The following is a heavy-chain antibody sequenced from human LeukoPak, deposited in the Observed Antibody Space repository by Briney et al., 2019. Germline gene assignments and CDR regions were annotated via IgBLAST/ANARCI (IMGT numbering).Heavy chain of an antibody. D-gene: IGHD3-16*01. Sequence: GGSLTLSCLACGFTLSNYLLGGLRQAPGKGLEWVANIKQDGSEKYYVDSVKGRFTIPRDNANNSLYQQMNSLRAEDTAVYYCARVSSGRGEGTSDIWGQGTMVTVSS. J-gene: IGHJ3*02. CDR2: IKQDGSEK. CDR3: ARVSSGRGEGTSDI. V-gene: IGHV3-7*04. CDR1: GFTLSNYL.